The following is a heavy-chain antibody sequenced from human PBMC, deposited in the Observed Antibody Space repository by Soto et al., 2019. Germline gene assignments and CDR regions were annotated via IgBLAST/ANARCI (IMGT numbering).Heavy chain of an antibody. V-gene: IGHV2-70*01. Sequence: SGPTLVKPTQTLTLTCTFSGFSLSTSGMCVSWIRQPPGKALEWLALIDWDDDKYYSTSLKTRLTISKDTSKNQVVLTMTNMDPVDTATYYCARIRGVTYYYDSSGWSGSHYYYGMDVWGQGTTVTVSS. D-gene: IGHD3-22*01. CDR1: GFSLSTSGMC. J-gene: IGHJ6*02. CDR2: IDWDDDK. CDR3: ARIRGVTYYYDSSGWSGSHYYYGMDV.